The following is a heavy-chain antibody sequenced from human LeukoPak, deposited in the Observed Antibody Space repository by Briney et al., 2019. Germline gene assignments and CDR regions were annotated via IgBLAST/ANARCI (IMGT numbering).Heavy chain of an antibody. CDR1: GYIFTNYG. J-gene: IGHJ4*02. CDR2: TSGYNGHT. V-gene: IGHV1-18*01. Sequence: ASVKVSCKASGYIFTNYGLSWVRQAPGQGLEWMGWTSGYNGHTKYAQKLQGRVTMTTDTSTSTAYMELRSLRSDDTAVYYRARDPYYYDTSGYYPRLDYWGQGTLVTVSS. CDR3: ARDPYYYDTSGYYPRLDY. D-gene: IGHD3-22*01.